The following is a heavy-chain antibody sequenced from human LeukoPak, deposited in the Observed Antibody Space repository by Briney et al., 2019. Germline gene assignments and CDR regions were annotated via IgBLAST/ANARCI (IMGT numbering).Heavy chain of an antibody. Sequence: PGGSLRLSCAASGFTFDDYAMHWVRQAPGRGLEWVSGISWNSGSIGYADSVKGRFTISRDNAKNSLYLQMNSLRAEDTAVYYCAKDRWRGSNYFDYWGQGTLVTVSS. D-gene: IGHD4-23*01. CDR1: GFTFDDYA. CDR2: ISWNSGSI. V-gene: IGHV3-9*01. J-gene: IGHJ4*02. CDR3: AKDRWRGSNYFDY.